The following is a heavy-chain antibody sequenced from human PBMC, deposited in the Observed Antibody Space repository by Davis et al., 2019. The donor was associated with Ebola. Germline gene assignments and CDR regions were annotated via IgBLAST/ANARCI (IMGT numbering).Heavy chain of an antibody. Sequence: GESLKISCKGSGYSFTSYWIGWVRQMPGKGLEWMGIIYPDDSDTRYSPSFQGQVTISADKSISTAYLQWSSLKASDTAMYYCARLVTTNYYYYGMDVWGQGTTVTVSS. D-gene: IGHD4-17*01. J-gene: IGHJ6*02. V-gene: IGHV5-51*01. CDR3: ARLVTTNYYYYGMDV. CDR1: GYSFTSYW. CDR2: IYPDDSDT.